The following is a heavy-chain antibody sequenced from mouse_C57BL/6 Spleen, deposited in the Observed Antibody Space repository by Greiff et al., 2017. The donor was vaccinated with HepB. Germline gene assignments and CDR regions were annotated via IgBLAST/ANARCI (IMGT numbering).Heavy chain of an antibody. J-gene: IGHJ3*01. V-gene: IGHV3-6*01. CDR3: ARKGTYYSNYGFAY. CDR1: GYSITSGYY. D-gene: IGHD2-5*01. Sequence: EVQLQESGPGLVKPSQSLSLTCSVTGYSITSGYYWNWIRQFPGNKLEWMGYISYDGSNNYNPSLKNRISITRDTSKNQFFLKLNSVTTEDTATYYCARKGTYYSNYGFAYWGQGTLVTVSA. CDR2: ISYDGSN.